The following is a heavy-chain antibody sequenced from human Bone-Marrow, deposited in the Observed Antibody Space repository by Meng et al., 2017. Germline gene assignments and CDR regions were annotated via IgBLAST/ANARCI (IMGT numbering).Heavy chain of an antibody. D-gene: IGHD2-21*02. CDR2: ISNDGSTT. Sequence: GESLKISCVASGFSFSNYWMHWVRQAPGKGLVWVSRISNDGSTTNYPDSVKGRFTISRDNAKNTLYLQMNSLRAEDTAMYFCARSLSDTAKGVFNIWGQGTEVTVSS. CDR1: GFSFSNYW. CDR3: ARSLSDTAKGVFNI. J-gene: IGHJ3*02. V-gene: IGHV3-74*01.